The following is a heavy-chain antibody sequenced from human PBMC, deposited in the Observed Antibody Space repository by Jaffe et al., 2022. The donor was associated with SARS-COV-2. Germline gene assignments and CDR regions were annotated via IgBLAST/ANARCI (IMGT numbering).Heavy chain of an antibody. CDR2: IYYSGST. Sequence: QLQLQESGPGLVKPSETLSLTCTVSGGSISSSSYYWGWIRQPPGKGLEWIGSIYYSGSTYYNPSLKSRVTISVDTSKNQFSLKLSSVTAADTAVYYCARIPYDSRGGGFDYWGQGTLVTVSS. D-gene: IGHD3-22*01. J-gene: IGHJ4*02. CDR1: GGSISSSSYY. CDR3: ARIPYDSRGGGFDY. V-gene: IGHV4-39*01.